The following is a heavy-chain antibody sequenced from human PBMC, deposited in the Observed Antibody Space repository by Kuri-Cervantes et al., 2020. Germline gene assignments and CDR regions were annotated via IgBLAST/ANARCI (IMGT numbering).Heavy chain of an antibody. CDR2: IKQDGSEK. J-gene: IGHJ6*02. D-gene: IGHD2-15*01. CDR3: ARDRMGYYYYGMDV. CDR1: GFTFSSYA. V-gene: IGHV3-7*01. Sequence: GESLKISCAASGFTFSSYAMSWVRQAPGKGLEWVANIKQDGSEKYYVDSVKGRFTISRDNAKNSLYLQMNSLRAEDTAVYYCARDRMGYYYYGMDVWGQGTTVTVSS.